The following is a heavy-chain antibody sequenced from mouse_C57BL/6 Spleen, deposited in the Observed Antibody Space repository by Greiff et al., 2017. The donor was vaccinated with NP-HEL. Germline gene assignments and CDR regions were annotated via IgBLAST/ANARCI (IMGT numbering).Heavy chain of an antibody. V-gene: IGHV1-59*01. CDR1: GYTFTSYW. CDR3: ARSDAGYYYGTGYFDV. J-gene: IGHJ1*03. D-gene: IGHD1-1*01. Sequence: QVQLQQPGAELVRPGTSVKLSCKASGYTFTSYWMHWVKQRPGQGLEWIGVIDPSDSYTNYNQKFKGKATLTVDTSSSTAYMQLSSLTSEDSAVYYCARSDAGYYYGTGYFDVWGTGTTVTVSS. CDR2: IDPSDSYT.